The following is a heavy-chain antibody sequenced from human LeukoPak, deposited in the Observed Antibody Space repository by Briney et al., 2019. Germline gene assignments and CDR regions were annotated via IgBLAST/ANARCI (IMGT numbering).Heavy chain of an antibody. CDR2: INSDGSST. D-gene: IGHD3-22*01. V-gene: IGHV3-74*01. Sequence: GGSLRLSCAASGFTFSSYAMHWVRQAPGKGLVWVSRINSDGSSTRYADSVKGRFTISRDNAKNSLYLQMNSLRAEDTAVFYCARALYDSSASYVYWGQGTLVTVSS. CDR1: GFTFSSYA. CDR3: ARALYDSSASYVY. J-gene: IGHJ4*02.